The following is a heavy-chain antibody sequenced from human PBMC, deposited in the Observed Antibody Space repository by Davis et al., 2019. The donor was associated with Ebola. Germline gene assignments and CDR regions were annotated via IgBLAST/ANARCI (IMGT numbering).Heavy chain of an antibody. CDR2: IRPSGAA. D-gene: IGHD4-17*01. Sequence: AASVKVSCKASGYTFTNFYVHWVRQAPGQGLEYMGIIRPSGAANYVQKFQGRLIMTRDTSTSTVYLELSSLRSEDTAVYYCARGSGDYYYGMDVWGQGTTVTVSS. J-gene: IGHJ6*02. CDR3: ARGSGDYYYGMDV. V-gene: IGHV1-46*01. CDR1: GYTFTNFY.